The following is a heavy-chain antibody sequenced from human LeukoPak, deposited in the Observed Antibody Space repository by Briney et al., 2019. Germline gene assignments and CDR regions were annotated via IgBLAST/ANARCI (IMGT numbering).Heavy chain of an antibody. Sequence: SETLSLTCTVSGGSISSSSYYWGWIRQPPGKRLEWIGSIYYSGSTYYNPSLKSRVTISVDTSKNQFSLKLSSVTAADTAVYYCARPDAGGVAAFDAFDIWGQGTMVTVSS. CDR1: GGSISSSSYY. J-gene: IGHJ3*02. CDR2: IYYSGST. V-gene: IGHV4-39*01. D-gene: IGHD3-16*01. CDR3: ARPDAGGVAAFDAFDI.